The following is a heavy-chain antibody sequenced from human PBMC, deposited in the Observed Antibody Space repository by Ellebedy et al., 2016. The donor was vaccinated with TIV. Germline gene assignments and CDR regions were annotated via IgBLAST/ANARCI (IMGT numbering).Heavy chain of an antibody. D-gene: IGHD5-12*01. V-gene: IGHV3-23*01. CDR3: ARGGGGIVATIVFYYYGMDV. Sequence: GGSLRLSXAASGFTFSSYAMSWVRQAPGKGLEWVLAISGSGGSTYYADSVKGRFTISRDNSKNTLYLQMNSLRAEDTAVYYCARGGGGIVATIVFYYYGMDVWGQGTTVTVSS. CDR1: GFTFSSYA. J-gene: IGHJ6*02. CDR2: ISGSGGST.